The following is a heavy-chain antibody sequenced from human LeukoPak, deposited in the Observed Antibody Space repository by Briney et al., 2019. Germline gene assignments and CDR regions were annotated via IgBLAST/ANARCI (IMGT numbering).Heavy chain of an antibody. Sequence: SVKVSCKASGGTFSSYAISWVRQAPGQGLEWIGGIIPIFGTANYAQKFQGRVTTTADESTSTAYMELSSLRSEDTAVYYCARERGSDAFDIWGQGTMVTVSS. CDR1: GGTFSSYA. CDR2: IIPIFGTA. V-gene: IGHV1-69*13. J-gene: IGHJ3*02. CDR3: ARERGSDAFDI.